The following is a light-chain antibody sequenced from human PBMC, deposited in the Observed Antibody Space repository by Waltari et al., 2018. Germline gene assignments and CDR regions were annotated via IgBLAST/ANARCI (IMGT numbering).Light chain of an antibody. J-gene: IGLJ1*01. CDR2: EVS. Sequence: QSALTQPASVSGSPGQSITISCTGTSNDVGGYGYVSGYQQYPGKAPKLIIYEVSYRPSGISTRFSCSKSGNTASLTISGLQAEDEADYYCSSHTATVPHVFGTGTRVTVV. CDR1: SNDVGGYGY. CDR3: SSHTATVPHV. V-gene: IGLV2-14*01.